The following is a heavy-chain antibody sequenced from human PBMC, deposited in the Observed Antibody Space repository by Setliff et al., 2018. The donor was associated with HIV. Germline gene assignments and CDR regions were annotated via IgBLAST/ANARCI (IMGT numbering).Heavy chain of an antibody. Sequence: SETLSLTCTVSGDSITSTNYHWGWIRQPPGKGLEWIGSISYSGSTSYNPSLKSRVTISVDTSKNQFSLKLSSVTAADTAVYYCATYADRESNRFDPWGQGILVTVS. D-gene: IGHD3-10*01. CDR1: GDSITSTNYH. J-gene: IGHJ5*02. CDR3: ATYADRESNRFDP. CDR2: ISYSGST. V-gene: IGHV4-39*01.